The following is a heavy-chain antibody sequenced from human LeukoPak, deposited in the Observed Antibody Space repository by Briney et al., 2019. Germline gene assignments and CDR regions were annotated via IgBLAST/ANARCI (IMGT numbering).Heavy chain of an antibody. V-gene: IGHV3-15*01. CDR2: IKSKTDGGTT. CDR3: TTPASEYCSSTSCYTEDYFDY. CDR1: GFTFSNAW. D-gene: IGHD2-2*02. Sequence: GGSLRLSCAASGFTFSNAWMSWVRQAPGKGLEWVGRIKSKTDGGTTDYAAPVKGRFTISRDDSKNTLYLQMNSLKTEDTAVYYCTTPASEYCSSTSCYTEDYFDYWGQGTLVTVSS. J-gene: IGHJ4*02.